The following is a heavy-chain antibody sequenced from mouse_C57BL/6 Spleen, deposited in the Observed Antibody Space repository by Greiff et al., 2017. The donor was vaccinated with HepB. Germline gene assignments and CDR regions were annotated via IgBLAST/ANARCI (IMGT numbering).Heavy chain of an antibody. D-gene: IGHD1-1*01. CDR2: IYPGDGDT. CDR1: GYAFSSSW. Sequence: VQLVESGPELVKPGASVKISCKASGYAFSSSWMNWVKQRPGKGLEWIGRIYPGDGDTNYNGKFKGKATLTADKSSSTAYMQLSSLTSEDSAVYFCARPSITTGFDYWGQGTTLTVSS. CDR3: ARPSITTGFDY. V-gene: IGHV1-82*01. J-gene: IGHJ2*01.